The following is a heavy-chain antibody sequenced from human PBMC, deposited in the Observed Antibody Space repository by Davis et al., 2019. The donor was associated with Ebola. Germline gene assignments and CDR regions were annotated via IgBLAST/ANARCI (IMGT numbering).Heavy chain of an antibody. D-gene: IGHD6-19*01. J-gene: IGHJ4*02. V-gene: IGHV3-9*01. CDR2: ISWNSGSI. CDR1: GFTFHEYA. CDR3: AKDIHCIAVADTSFDY. Sequence: GGSLTLSCPASGFTFHEYAMHWVRQAPGKGLEWVSGISWNSGSIGYADSVKRRFTISRDNSKNTLYLQMNSLRAEDTAVYYCAKDIHCIAVADTSFDYWGQGTLVTVSS.